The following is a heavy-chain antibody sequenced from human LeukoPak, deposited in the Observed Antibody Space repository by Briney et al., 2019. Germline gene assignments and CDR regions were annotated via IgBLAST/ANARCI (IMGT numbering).Heavy chain of an antibody. D-gene: IGHD5-12*01. CDR1: GFTFSSYG. V-gene: IGHV3-23*01. CDR3: AREGAPSGYDYHY. CDR2: ISSSGGST. Sequence: GGSLRLSCAASGFTFSSYGMSWVRQAPGKGLEWVSAISSSGGSTYYADSVKGRFTISRDNAKNSLYLQMNSLRAEDTAVYYCAREGAPSGYDYHYWGQGTLVTVSS. J-gene: IGHJ4*02.